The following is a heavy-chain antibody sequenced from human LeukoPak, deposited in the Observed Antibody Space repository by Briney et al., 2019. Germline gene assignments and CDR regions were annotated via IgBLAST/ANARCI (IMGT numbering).Heavy chain of an antibody. CDR1: GYTFTGYY. J-gene: IGHJ4*02. D-gene: IGHD3-22*01. V-gene: IGHV1-2*02. Sequence: ASVTVSCTASGYTFTGYYMHWVRQAPGQGLEWMGWINPNSGGTNYAQKFQGRVTMTRDTSISTAYMELSRLRSDDTAVYYCARAHDSSGTAGYWGQGTLVTVSS. CDR3: ARAHDSSGTAGY. CDR2: INPNSGGT.